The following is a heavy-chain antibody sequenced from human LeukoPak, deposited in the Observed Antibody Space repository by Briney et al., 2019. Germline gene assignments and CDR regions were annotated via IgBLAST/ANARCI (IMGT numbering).Heavy chain of an antibody. CDR1: GFTFSDAW. CDR2: IKSKTGGGTT. D-gene: IGHD4-23*01. CDR3: ATEADGGPDY. Sequence: GGSLRLSCAASGFTFSDAWMSWVRQAPGKGLEWVGRIKSKTGGGTTDYAAPVKGRFSISRDDSKNTLYLLMNSLKTDDTAVYYCATEADGGPDYWGQGTLVTVSS. V-gene: IGHV3-15*01. J-gene: IGHJ4*02.